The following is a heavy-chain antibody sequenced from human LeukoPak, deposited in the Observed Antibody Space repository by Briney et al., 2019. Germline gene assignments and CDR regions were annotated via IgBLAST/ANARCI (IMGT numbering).Heavy chain of an antibody. Sequence: SETLSLTCAVYGGSFSGYYWSWIRQPPGKGLEWIGEINHSGSTNYNPSLKSRVTISVDTSKNQFSLKLSSVTAADTAVYHCARRARALRYFDWLMDVWGKGTTVTISS. V-gene: IGHV4-34*01. D-gene: IGHD3-9*01. CDR1: GGSFSGYY. J-gene: IGHJ6*04. CDR3: ARRARALRYFDWLMDV. CDR2: INHSGST.